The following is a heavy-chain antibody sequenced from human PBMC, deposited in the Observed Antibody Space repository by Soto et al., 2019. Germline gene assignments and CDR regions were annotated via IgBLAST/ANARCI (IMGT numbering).Heavy chain of an antibody. J-gene: IGHJ4*02. Sequence: EVQLVESGGGLVQPGGSLRLSCAASGFTFSSYWMHWVRQAPGKGLVWVSRINSDGSSTSYADSVKGRFTISRDNAKNTLYLQMNSLRAEDTAVYYCARGRIQVWFGSGSLDYWGQGTLVTVSS. CDR1: GFTFSSYW. V-gene: IGHV3-74*01. D-gene: IGHD5-18*01. CDR2: INSDGSST. CDR3: ARGRIQVWFGSGSLDY.